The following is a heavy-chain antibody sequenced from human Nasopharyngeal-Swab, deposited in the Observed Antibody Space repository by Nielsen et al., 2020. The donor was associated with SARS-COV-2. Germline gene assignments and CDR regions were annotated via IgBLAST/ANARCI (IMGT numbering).Heavy chain of an antibody. CDR3: ARHGTQWLIRYWYFDL. CDR2: INHSGST. D-gene: IGHD6-19*01. Sequence: RQAPGKGLEWIGEINHSGSTNYNPSLKSRVTISVDTSKNQFSLKLSSVTAADTAMYYCARHGTQWLIRYWYFDLWGRGTLVTVSS. J-gene: IGHJ2*01. V-gene: IGHV4-34*01.